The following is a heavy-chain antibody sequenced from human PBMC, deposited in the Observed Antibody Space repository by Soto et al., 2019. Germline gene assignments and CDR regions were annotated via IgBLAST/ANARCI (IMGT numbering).Heavy chain of an antibody. CDR1: CDRFTTYG. V-gene: IGHV1-18*01. CDR3: ARRWPLYYSDF. CDR2: ISAYNGNT. Sequence: GASVNGSCKGACDRFTTYGISWVRQAPGQGLEWMGWISAYNGNTNYAQKLQGRVTMTTDTSTSTAYMELRSLRSDDTAVYYCARRWPLYYSDFCGPGPLVTRSS. J-gene: IGHJ4*02.